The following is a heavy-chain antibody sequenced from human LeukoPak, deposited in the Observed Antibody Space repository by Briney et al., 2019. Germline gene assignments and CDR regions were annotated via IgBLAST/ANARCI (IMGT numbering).Heavy chain of an antibody. Sequence: PSETLSLTCTVSGGSISSSSYYWGWIRQPPGKGLEWIGSIYYSGSTYYNPSLKSRVTISVDTSKNQFSLKLSSVTAADTAMYYCASLKRIAVAGTRLDYWGQGTLVTVSS. CDR2: IYYSGST. CDR1: GGSISSSSYY. D-gene: IGHD6-19*01. J-gene: IGHJ4*02. V-gene: IGHV4-39*01. CDR3: ASLKRIAVAGTRLDY.